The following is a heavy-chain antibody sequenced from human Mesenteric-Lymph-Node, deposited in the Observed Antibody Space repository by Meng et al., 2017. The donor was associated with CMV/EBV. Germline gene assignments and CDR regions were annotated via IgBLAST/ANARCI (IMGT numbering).Heavy chain of an antibody. CDR1: TFTGYY. V-gene: IGHV1-2*06. CDR2: INPNSGGT. D-gene: IGHD3-10*01. Sequence: TFTGYYMHWVRQAPGQGLEWMGRINPNSGGTNYAQKFQGRVTMTRDTSISTAYMELSRLRSDDTAVYYCARTYYYGSGSYFYWYFDLWGRGTLVTVSS. CDR3: ARTYYYGSGSYFYWYFDL. J-gene: IGHJ2*01.